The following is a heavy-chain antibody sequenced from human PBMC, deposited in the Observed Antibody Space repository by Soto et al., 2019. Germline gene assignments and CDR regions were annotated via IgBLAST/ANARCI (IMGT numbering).Heavy chain of an antibody. J-gene: IGHJ4*02. CDR2: IYHSGST. V-gene: IGHV4-30-2*01. D-gene: IGHD5-18*01. Sequence: PSETLSLTCAVSGGSISSGGYSWNWIRQPPGKGLEWIGYIYHSGSTYYNPSLKSRVTISVDRSKNQFSLKLSSVTAADTAVYYCARAEWDSYASYYFDYWGQGTLVTVTS. CDR1: GGSISSGGYS. CDR3: ARAEWDSYASYYFDY.